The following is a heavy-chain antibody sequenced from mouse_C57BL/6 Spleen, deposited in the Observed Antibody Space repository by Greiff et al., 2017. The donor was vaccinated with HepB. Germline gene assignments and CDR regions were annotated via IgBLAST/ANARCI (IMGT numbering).Heavy chain of an antibody. V-gene: IGHV1-78*01. CDR1: GYTFTDHT. Sequence: VKLVESDAELVKPGASVKISCKVSGYTFTDHTIHWMKQRPEQGLEWIGYIYPRDGSTKYNEKFKGKATLTADKSSSTAYMQLNSLTSEDSAVYFCARVRGNYVPYFDYWGQGTTLTVSS. D-gene: IGHD2-1*01. CDR3: ARVRGNYVPYFDY. CDR2: IYPRDGST. J-gene: IGHJ2*01.